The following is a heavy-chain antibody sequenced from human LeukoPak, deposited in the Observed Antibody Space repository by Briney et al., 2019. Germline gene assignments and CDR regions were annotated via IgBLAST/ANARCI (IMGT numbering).Heavy chain of an antibody. J-gene: IGHJ4*02. D-gene: IGHD3-22*01. CDR1: GGTFSSYA. V-gene: IGHV1-69*13. CDR3: ARESEYYDSSGYYPY. CDR2: IIPIFCTA. Sequence: ASVKVSCKASGGTFSSYAISWVRQAPGQGLEWMGGIIPIFCTANYAQKFQGRVTITADESTSTAYMELSSLRSEDTAVYYCARESEYYDSSGYYPYWGQGTLVTVSS.